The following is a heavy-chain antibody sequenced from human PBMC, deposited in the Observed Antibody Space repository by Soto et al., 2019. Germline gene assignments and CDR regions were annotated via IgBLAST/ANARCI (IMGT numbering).Heavy chain of an antibody. Sequence: GGSLRLSCAASGSTFSSYAMSWVRQAPGKGLEWVSAISGSGGSTYYADSVKGRFTISRDNSKNTLYLQMNSLRAEDTAVYYCATRRISAYYGMDVWGQGTTVTVSS. CDR2: ISGSGGST. D-gene: IGHD2-21*01. CDR1: GSTFSSYA. CDR3: ATRRISAYYGMDV. J-gene: IGHJ6*02. V-gene: IGHV3-23*01.